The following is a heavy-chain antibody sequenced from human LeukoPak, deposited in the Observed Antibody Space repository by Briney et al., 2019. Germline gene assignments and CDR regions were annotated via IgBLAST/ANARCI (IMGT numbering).Heavy chain of an antibody. CDR2: INHDGSEK. V-gene: IGHV3-7*05. CDR3: ARFYYGSGSYRVNNY. D-gene: IGHD3-10*01. J-gene: IGHJ4*02. Sequence: GGSLRLSCAVSEFTFTSYWMTWVRQAPGKGLEWVANINHDGSEKYYVDSVKGRFTISRDNAKNSLFLQMSSLRAGDTAVYYCARFYYGSGSYRVNNYWGQGTLVTVSS. CDR1: EFTFTSYW.